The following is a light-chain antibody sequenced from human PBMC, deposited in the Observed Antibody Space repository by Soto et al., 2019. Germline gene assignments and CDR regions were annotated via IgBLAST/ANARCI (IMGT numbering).Light chain of an antibody. CDR1: SSDVGGYNY. CDR2: DVS. CDR3: CSYARSYTGV. Sequence: QSVLTQPRSVSGSPGQSVTISCTGTSSDVGGYNYVSWYQQHPGKAPKLMIYDVSKRPSGVPDRFSGSKSGNTASLTISGLQAEDEADYYCCSYARSYTGVFGTGTKLTVL. V-gene: IGLV2-11*01. J-gene: IGLJ1*01.